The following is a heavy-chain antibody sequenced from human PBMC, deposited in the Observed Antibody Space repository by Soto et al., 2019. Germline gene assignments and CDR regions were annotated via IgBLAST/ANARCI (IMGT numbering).Heavy chain of an antibody. Sequence: PSETLSLTCTVSGGSISSYYWSWIRQPPGKGLEWIGYIYYSGSTNYNPSLKSRVTISVDTSKNQFSLKLSSVTAADTAVYYCARERGSKNFNYWGQETLFTFPS. V-gene: IGHV4-59*01. CDR2: IYYSGST. J-gene: IGHJ4*02. CDR3: ARERGSKNFNY. D-gene: IGHD3-16*01. CDR1: GGSISSYY.